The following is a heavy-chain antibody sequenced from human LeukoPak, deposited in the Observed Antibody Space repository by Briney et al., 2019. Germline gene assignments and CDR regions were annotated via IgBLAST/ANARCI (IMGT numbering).Heavy chain of an antibody. CDR3: ARYTSSSGYYYYYMDV. V-gene: IGHV4-30-4*08. CDR2: IYYSGST. CDR1: GGSISSGNYY. Sequence: PSETLSLTCTVSGGSISSGNYYSGWIRQPPGKGLEWIGYIYYSGSTYYNPSLKSRVTISVDTSKNQFSLILSSVTAADTAVYYCARYTSSSGYYYYYMDVWGKGTTVTVSS. J-gene: IGHJ6*03. D-gene: IGHD6-6*01.